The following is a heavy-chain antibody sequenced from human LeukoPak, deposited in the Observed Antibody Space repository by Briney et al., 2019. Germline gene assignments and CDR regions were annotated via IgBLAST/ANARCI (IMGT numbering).Heavy chain of an antibody. CDR3: ARGKTIRVADPFDY. D-gene: IGHD6-19*01. Sequence: ASVKVSCKASGYTFNSYGISWVRQAPGQGLEWMGWINSYTGTTNYSQKFQGRVTMTTDTSMSTAYIELRSLRSDDTAVYYCARGKTIRVADPFDYWGQGTLVTVSS. CDR2: INSYTGTT. J-gene: IGHJ4*02. V-gene: IGHV1-18*01. CDR1: GYTFNSYG.